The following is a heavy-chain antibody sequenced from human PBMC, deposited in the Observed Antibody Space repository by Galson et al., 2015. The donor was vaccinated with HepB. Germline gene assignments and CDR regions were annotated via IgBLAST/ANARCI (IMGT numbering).Heavy chain of an antibody. V-gene: IGHV5-10-1*01. CDR1: GYSFTSYW. CDR2: IDPSDSYT. D-gene: IGHD3-3*01. CDR3: AKSSITIFGPFRHNWFDP. Sequence: QSGAEVKKPGESLRISCKSSGYSFTSYWISWVRQMPGKGLEWMGRIDPSDSYTNYSPSFQGHVTISADKSISTAYLQWSSLKASDTAMYYCAKSSITIFGPFRHNWFDPWGQGTLVTVSS. J-gene: IGHJ5*02.